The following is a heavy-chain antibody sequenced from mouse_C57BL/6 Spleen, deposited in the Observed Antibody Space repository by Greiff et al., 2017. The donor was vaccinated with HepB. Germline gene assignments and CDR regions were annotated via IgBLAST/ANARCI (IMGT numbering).Heavy chain of an antibody. Sequence: EVQLVESGGGLVKPGGSLKLSCAASGFTFSSYAMSWVRQTPEKRLEWVATISDGGSYTYYPDNVKGRFTISRDNAKNNLYLQMSHLKSEDTAMYYCARDREVSYDYDDYAMDYWGQGTTLTVSS. V-gene: IGHV5-4*01. CDR1: GFTFSSYA. CDR3: ARDREVSYDYDDYAMDY. D-gene: IGHD2-4*01. CDR2: ISDGGSYT. J-gene: IGHJ2*01.